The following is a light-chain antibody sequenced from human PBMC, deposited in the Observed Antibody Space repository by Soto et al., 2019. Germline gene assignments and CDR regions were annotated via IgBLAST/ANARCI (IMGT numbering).Light chain of an antibody. CDR3: KQTYRAPPWT. CDR2: SAS. CDR1: QSISTY. Sequence: DIQMTQSPSSLSASVGDRVTISCRASQSISTYLNWYQQKPGKAPKLLIYSASGVQSGVPPRFSGSGSGTDFILTLSSLRPDDIAAYYCKQTYRAPPWTFGQGTKVEI. V-gene: IGKV1-39*01. J-gene: IGKJ1*01.